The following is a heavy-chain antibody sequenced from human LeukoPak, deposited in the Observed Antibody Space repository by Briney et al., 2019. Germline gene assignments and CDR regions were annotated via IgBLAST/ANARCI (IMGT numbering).Heavy chain of an antibody. CDR2: INGGNGNT. D-gene: IGHD3-22*01. Sequence: ASVKVSCKASGYTFTSYTMHWVRQAPGQRLEWMGWINGGNGNTKYSQNFQGGVTITRDTSASTAYMELSSLRSEDTAVYYCARGGLYDSSGYYHPDYWGQGTLVTVSS. V-gene: IGHV1-3*01. CDR1: GYTFTSYT. J-gene: IGHJ4*02. CDR3: ARGGLYDSSGYYHPDY.